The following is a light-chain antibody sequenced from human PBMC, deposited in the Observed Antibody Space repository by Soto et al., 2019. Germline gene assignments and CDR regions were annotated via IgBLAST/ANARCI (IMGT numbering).Light chain of an antibody. Sequence: VLTQSPATLSLSPGERATLSCRASQSVNVHLAWYQQRPGQAPRLLIYDASNRAAGIPARFSGSGSGTDVTLTISSLEPEDFAVYYCQQRQNWPPLTFGGGSVVEMK. CDR2: DAS. J-gene: IGKJ4*01. V-gene: IGKV3-11*01. CDR3: QQRQNWPPLT. CDR1: QSVNVH.